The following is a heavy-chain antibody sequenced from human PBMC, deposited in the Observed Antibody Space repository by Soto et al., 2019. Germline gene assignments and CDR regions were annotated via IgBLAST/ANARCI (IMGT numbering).Heavy chain of an antibody. D-gene: IGHD6-6*01. CDR3: AGGIAARPLGY. CDR1: GGSISSGGYS. J-gene: IGHJ4*02. V-gene: IGHV4-30-2*01. CDR2: IYHSGST. Sequence: QLQLQESGSGLVKPSQTLSLTCAVSGGSISSGGYSWSWIRQPPGKGLEWIGYIYHSGSTHYNPSLKSPGTIAVDRSKNQFSLKLSSVPAADTAAYYCAGGIAARPLGYWGQGTLVTASS.